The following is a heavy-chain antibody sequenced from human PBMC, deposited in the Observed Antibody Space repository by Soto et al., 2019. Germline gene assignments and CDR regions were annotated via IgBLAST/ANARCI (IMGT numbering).Heavy chain of an antibody. CDR1: GYSFTSYW. CDR2: IYPGDSDT. J-gene: IGHJ3*02. V-gene: IGHV5-51*01. CDR3: ARRLAATSSSSSFDI. Sequence: PGESLKISCKGSGYSFTSYWIGWVRQMPGKGLDWMGIIYPGDSDTTYSPSFQGQVTISADKSISTAYLQWSSLKASDTAMYYCARRLAATSSSSSFDIWGQGTMVTVSS. D-gene: IGHD6-6*01.